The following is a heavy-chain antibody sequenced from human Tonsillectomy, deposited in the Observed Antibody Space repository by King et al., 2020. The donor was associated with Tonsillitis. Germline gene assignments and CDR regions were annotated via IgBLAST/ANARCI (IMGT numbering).Heavy chain of an antibody. CDR3: ARGGPTTIIAAAGTIDY. D-gene: IGHD6-13*01. CDR1: GFTFSSYA. V-gene: IGHV3-30*04. J-gene: IGHJ4*02. Sequence: VQLVESGGGVVQPGRSLRLSCAASGFTFSSYAMHWVRQAPGKGLEWVAVISYDGSNKYYADSVKGRFTSTRDNAKKTLYLQMNSLRAEDTAVYYCARGGPTTIIAAAGTIDYWGQGTLVTVSS. CDR2: ISYDGSNK.